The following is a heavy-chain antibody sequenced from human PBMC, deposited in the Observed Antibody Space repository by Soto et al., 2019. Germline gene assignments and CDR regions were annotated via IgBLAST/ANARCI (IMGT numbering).Heavy chain of an antibody. D-gene: IGHD3-22*01. J-gene: IGHJ6*02. V-gene: IGHV1-69*13. CDR1: GGTFSSYA. Sequence: VKVSCKASGGTFSSYAIIWVRQAPGQGLEWMGGIIPIFGTANYAQKFQGRVTITADESTSTAYMELSSLRSEDTAVYYCARAGYYDSSGYYHGYYYYGMDVWG. CDR3: ARAGYYDSSGYYHGYYYYGMDV. CDR2: IIPIFGTA.